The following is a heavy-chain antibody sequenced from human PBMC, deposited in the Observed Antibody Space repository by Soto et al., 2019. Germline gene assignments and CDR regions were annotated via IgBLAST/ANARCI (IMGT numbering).Heavy chain of an antibody. D-gene: IGHD5-12*01. CDR2: IWYDGSNK. J-gene: IGHJ4*02. V-gene: IGHV3-33*01. Sequence: QLGGSLRLSCAASGFTFSSYGMHWVRQAPGKGLEWVAVIWYDGSNKYYADSVKGRFTISRDNSKNTLYLQMNSLRAEDTAVYYCARDWLATILGHGQLFDYWGQGTLVTVSS. CDR3: ARDWLATILGHGQLFDY. CDR1: GFTFSSYG.